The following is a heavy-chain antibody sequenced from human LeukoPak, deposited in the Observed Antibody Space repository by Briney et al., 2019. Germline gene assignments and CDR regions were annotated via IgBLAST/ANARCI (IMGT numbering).Heavy chain of an antibody. Sequence: GGSLRLSCTASAFTLGDFYMSWIRQAPGKGLEWISYISNIGTTTYYAESVKGRFTISRDNAKNSLYLQMNSLRAEDTAVYYCACDFRYLGHDLWGQGTLVTVSS. V-gene: IGHV3-11*01. J-gene: IGHJ5*02. D-gene: IGHD2-21*02. CDR2: ISNIGTTT. CDR3: ACDFRYLGHDL. CDR1: AFTLGDFY.